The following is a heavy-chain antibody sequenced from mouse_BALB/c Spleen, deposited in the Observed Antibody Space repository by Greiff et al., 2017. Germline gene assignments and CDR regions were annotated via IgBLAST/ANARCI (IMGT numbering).Heavy chain of an antibody. CDR3: ARGFYGYEKGYAMDY. J-gene: IGHJ4*01. CDR2: INPYNDGT. Sequence: VQLKESGPELVKPGASVKMSCKASGYTFTSYVMHWVKQKPGQGLEWIGYINPYNDGTKYNEKFKGKATLTSDKSSSTAYMELSSLTSEDSAVYYCARGFYGYEKGYAMDYWGQGTSVTVSS. V-gene: IGHV1-14*01. D-gene: IGHD2-2*01. CDR1: GYTFTSYV.